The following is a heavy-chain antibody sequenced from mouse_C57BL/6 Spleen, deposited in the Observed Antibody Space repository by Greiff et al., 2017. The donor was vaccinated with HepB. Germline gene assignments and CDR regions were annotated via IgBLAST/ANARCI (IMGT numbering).Heavy chain of an antibody. V-gene: IGHV1-53*01. Sequence: QVQLQQPGTELVKPGASVKLSCKASGYTFTSYWMHWVKQRPGQGLEWIGNINPSNGGTNYNEKFKSKATLTVDKSSSTAYMQLSSLTSEDSAVYYCARSVHYYGSSPYAMDYWGQGTSVTVSS. D-gene: IGHD1-1*01. J-gene: IGHJ4*01. CDR3: ARSVHYYGSSPYAMDY. CDR1: GYTFTSYW. CDR2: INPSNGGT.